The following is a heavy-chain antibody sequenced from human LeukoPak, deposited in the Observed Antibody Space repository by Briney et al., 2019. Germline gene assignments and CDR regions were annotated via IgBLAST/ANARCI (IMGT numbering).Heavy chain of an antibody. D-gene: IGHD2-2*02. CDR1: GYSISSGYY. CDR2: IYHSGST. J-gene: IGHJ5*02. Sequence: SETLSLTCTVSGYSISSGYYWGWIRQPPGKGLEWIGSIYHSGSTYYNPSLKSRVTISVDTYKNHFSLKLSSVTAADTAVYYCARDSPDCGSTTCYKDWFDPWGQGTLVTVSS. CDR3: ARDSPDCGSTTCYKDWFDP. V-gene: IGHV4-38-2*02.